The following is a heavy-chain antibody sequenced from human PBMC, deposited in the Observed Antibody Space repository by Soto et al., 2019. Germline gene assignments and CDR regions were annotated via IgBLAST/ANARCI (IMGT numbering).Heavy chain of an antibody. CDR2: TYYRSKWHN. Sequence: PSQTLSLTCAISGDSVSSNSAAWNWIRQSPSRGLEWLGRTYYRSKWHNDYAVSVKSRITINPDTSKNQFSLQLNSVTPEDTAVYYCARDQGSGYDYVGWFDPWGQGTLVPVSS. J-gene: IGHJ5*02. V-gene: IGHV6-1*01. CDR1: GDSVSSNSAA. D-gene: IGHD5-12*01. CDR3: ARDQGSGYDYVGWFDP.